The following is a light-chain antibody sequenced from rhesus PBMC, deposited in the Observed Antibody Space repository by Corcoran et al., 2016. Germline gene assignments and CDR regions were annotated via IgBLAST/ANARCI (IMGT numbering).Light chain of an antibody. V-gene: IGKV2-90*01. CDR3: MQGIQLPFT. CDR1: QSLLHSGGKTY. J-gene: IGKJ3*01. CDR2: EVS. Sequence: DIVMTQTPLSLPVTPGEPASISCRSSQSLLHSGGKTYLDWYLQKPGQSPQLLIYEVSNRASGVPDRFSGSGSGTDFTLKISRVEAEDVGVYYCMQGIQLPFTFGPGTKLDIK.